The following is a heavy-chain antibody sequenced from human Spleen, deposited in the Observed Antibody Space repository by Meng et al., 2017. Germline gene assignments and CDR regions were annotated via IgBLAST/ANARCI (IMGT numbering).Heavy chain of an antibody. V-gene: IGHV4-59*01. J-gene: IGHJ4*02. CDR2: IYYTGST. CDR3: ARGLYYGSGSYGY. D-gene: IGHD3-10*01. Sequence: SETLSLTCTVSGGSISIYYWTWIRQPPGKGLEYIGYIYYTGSTNYNPSLKSRVTISLDTSKNQFSLNLSSVTAADTAVYFCARGLYYGSGSYGYWGQGMLVTVSS. CDR1: GGSISIYY.